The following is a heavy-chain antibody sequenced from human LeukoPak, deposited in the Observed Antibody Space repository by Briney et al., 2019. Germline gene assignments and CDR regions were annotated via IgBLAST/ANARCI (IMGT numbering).Heavy chain of an antibody. V-gene: IGHV4-39*01. J-gene: IGHJ4*02. CDR2: IYYSGST. Sequence: SETLSLTCTVSGYSLSSSSYYWGWIRQPPGKGLEWIGSIYYSGSTSYNPSLKSRVTISVDTSKNQFSLKLSRVTAADTAVYYCARNSSGWAFDYWGQGTLVTVSS. D-gene: IGHD6-19*01. CDR1: GYSLSSSSYY. CDR3: ARNSSGWAFDY.